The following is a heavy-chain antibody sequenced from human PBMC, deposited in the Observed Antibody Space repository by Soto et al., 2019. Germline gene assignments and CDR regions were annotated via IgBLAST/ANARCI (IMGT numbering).Heavy chain of an antibody. D-gene: IGHD3-3*01. J-gene: IGHJ3*02. V-gene: IGHV1-2*02. Sequence: QLHLVQSGAVVKKPGASVTVSCSASGYPVTAYYMHWVRQAPGRGLEWMGGINPATGAAKYTQTFQGRVTMARDKSTSTVFMGLGGLESEDTAVFYWAGGGGVGVAGSAAFDMWGQGTLVTVSS. CDR3: AGGGGVGVAGSAAFDM. CDR2: INPATGAA. CDR1: GYPVTAYY.